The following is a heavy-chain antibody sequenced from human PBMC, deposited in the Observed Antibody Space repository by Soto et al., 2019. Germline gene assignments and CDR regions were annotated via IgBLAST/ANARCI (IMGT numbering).Heavy chain of an antibody. CDR2: INHSGST. V-gene: IGHV4-34*01. CDR1: GGSFSGYD. CDR3: ARGEGLDP. J-gene: IGHJ5*02. Sequence: SETLSLTGAVYGGSFSGYDCSWIRQPPGKGLEWIGEINHSGSTNYNPSLKSRVTISVDTSKNQFSLKLSSVTAADTAVYYCARGEGLDPCGQGTLVAVSS.